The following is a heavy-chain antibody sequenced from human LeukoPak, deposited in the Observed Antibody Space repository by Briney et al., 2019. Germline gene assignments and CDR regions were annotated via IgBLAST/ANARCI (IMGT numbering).Heavy chain of an antibody. V-gene: IGHV4-34*01. CDR2: INHSGST. Sequence: SETLSLTCTVSGGSISTYYWSWIRQPPGKGLEWIGEINHSGSTNYNPSLKSRVTISVDTSKNQFSLKLSSVTAADTAVYYCARQKQWLVLGYWGQGTLVTVSS. D-gene: IGHD6-19*01. CDR1: GGSISTYY. CDR3: ARQKQWLVLGY. J-gene: IGHJ4*02.